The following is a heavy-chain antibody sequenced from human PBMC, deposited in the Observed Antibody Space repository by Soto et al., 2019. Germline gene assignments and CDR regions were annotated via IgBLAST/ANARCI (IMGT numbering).Heavy chain of an antibody. CDR2: IIPILGIA. CDR3: ARDCSGGSCYYYYYDGMDV. Sequence: QVQLVQSGAEVKKPGSSVKVSCKASGGTFSSYTISWVRQAPGQGLEWMGRIIPILGIANYAQKFQGRVTITADKPTSTAYMELSSLRSEDTAVYYCARDCSGGSCYYYYYDGMDVRGQGTTVTVSS. V-gene: IGHV1-69*08. D-gene: IGHD2-15*01. J-gene: IGHJ6*02. CDR1: GGTFSSYT.